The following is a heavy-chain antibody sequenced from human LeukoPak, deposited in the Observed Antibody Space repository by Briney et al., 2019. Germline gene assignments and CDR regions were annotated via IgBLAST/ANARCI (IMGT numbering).Heavy chain of an antibody. D-gene: IGHD3-10*01. CDR2: IYYSGST. CDR3: ARNYYGSGSYYRTGFDP. J-gene: IGHJ5*02. CDR1: GGSISSYY. Sequence: SETLSLTCTVSGGSISSYYWSWIRQPPGKGLEWIGYIYYSGSTNYNPSLKSRVTISVDTSKNQFSLKLSSVTAADTAVYYCARNYYGSGSYYRTGFDPWGQGTLVTVSS. V-gene: IGHV4-59*01.